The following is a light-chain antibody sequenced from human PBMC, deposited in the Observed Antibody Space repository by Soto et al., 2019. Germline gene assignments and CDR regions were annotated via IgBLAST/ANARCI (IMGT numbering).Light chain of an antibody. CDR2: GAS. J-gene: IGKJ1*01. V-gene: IGKV3-15*01. CDR3: QQYHIWPPWT. CDR1: QSIRSN. Sequence: EIVMTQSPDTLSVSPGEGATLSCRVSQSIRSNLAWYQQRPGQAPRLLMYGASIRADGIPARFTGSGSGTEFTLTISSLQSEDFAVYYCQQYHIWPPWTSGQGTKAELK.